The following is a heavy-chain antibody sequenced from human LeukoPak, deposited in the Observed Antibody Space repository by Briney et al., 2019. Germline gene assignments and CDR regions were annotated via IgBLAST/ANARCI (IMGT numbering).Heavy chain of an antibody. V-gene: IGHV1-18*01. D-gene: IGHD3-10*01. J-gene: IGHJ6*02. CDR2: ISGYNGNT. CDR1: GYTFPSFA. CDR3: ARGRYFFGSGSYYPEGMDV. Sequence: ASVKVSCKASGYTFPSFATNWVRQAPGQGLEWVGLISGYNGNTNDAQKLQGRVTMTTDTSTSTAYMELRSLRSDDTAVYYCARGRYFFGSGSYYPEGMDVWGQGTTVTVSS.